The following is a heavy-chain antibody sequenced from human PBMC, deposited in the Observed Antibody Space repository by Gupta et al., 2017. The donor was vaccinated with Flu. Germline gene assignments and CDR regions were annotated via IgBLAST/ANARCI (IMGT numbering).Heavy chain of an antibody. D-gene: IGHD1-26*01. J-gene: IGHJ3*02. CDR1: GFTVSRNY. V-gene: IGHV3-53*04. CDR2: IYSGVST. Sequence: EVQLVESGGGLVPPGGSMRRSCAASGFTVSRNYMSWVRQAPGKGLEWVSVIYSGVSTYYADSVKGRFTISRHNSKNTLYLQMNSLRAEDTAVYYCARVEVREKNAFDIWGQGTMVTVSS. CDR3: ARVEVREKNAFDI.